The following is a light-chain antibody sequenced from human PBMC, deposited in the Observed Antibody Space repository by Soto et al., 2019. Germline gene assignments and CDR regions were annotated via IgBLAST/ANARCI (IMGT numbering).Light chain of an antibody. CDR1: SSNIGAGYD. V-gene: IGLV1-40*01. J-gene: IGLJ3*02. CDR3: QSYDSSLSGFWV. CDR2: GNS. Sequence: QSVLTQPPSVSGAPGQRGTISCTGSSSNIGAGYDVHWYQQLPGTAPKLLIYGNSNRPSGVPDRFSGSKSGTSASLAITGLQADDEADYYCQSYDSSLSGFWVFGGGTKLTVL.